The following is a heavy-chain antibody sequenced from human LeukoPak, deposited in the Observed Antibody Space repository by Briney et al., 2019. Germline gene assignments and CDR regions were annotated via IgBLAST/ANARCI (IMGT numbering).Heavy chain of an antibody. D-gene: IGHD5-18*01. J-gene: IGHJ2*01. CDR2: INPNSGGT. V-gene: IGHV1-2*02. Sequence: GASVKVSCKASGYTFTGYYMHWVRQAPGQGLEWMGWINPNSGGTNYAQKFQGRVTMTRDTSISTAYMELSRLRSDDTAVYYCARDVSGYSYGWFDPWGRGTLVTVSS. CDR3: ARDVSGYSYGWFDP. CDR1: GYTFTGYY.